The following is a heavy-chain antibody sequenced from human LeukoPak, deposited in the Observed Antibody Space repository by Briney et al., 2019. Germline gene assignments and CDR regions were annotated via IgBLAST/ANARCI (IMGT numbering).Heavy chain of an antibody. CDR2: ISGSGSKT. V-gene: IGHV3-23*01. CDR3: ARVASGSSYRPFDC. D-gene: IGHD3-10*01. J-gene: IGHJ4*02. Sequence: GGSLRLSCAASGFTFSRYAMSWVRQAPGKGLEWVSAISGSGSKTYYADSVKGRLTISRDNSKNTLYLQMNILRAEDTAVYYCARVASGSSYRPFDCWGQGTLVTVSS. CDR1: GFTFSRYA.